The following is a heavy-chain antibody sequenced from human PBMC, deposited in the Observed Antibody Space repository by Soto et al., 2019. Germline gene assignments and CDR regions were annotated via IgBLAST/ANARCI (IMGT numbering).Heavy chain of an antibody. V-gene: IGHV3-74*01. CDR1: GVDLTNDW. CDR3: VRASTLVRGIIPYHYDS. CDR2: INSDGSIT. J-gene: IGHJ4*02. D-gene: IGHD3-10*01. Sequence: EVHLVESGGGLVQPGGSLRLSCAASGVDLTNDWMHWVRQAPGKGLVWVSRINSDGSITTYAGSVKGRFTIYRDNAKNTLYLKMSSLRAEDTAVYYCVRASTLVRGIIPYHYDSWGQGTLVTVSS.